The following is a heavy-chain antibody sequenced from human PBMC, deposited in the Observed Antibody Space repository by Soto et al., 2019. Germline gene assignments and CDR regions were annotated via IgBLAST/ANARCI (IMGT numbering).Heavy chain of an antibody. CDR3: AKDQGSSWYEIDY. CDR2: ISGSGGST. Sequence: EVQLLESGGGLVQPGGSLRLSCAASGFTFSNYAVTWVRQAPGKGLEWVATISGSGGSTYYADSVKGRFTISRYNSKNTLELQMNSLRAEATAVYYCAKDQGSSWYEIDYWGQGTLVTVSS. J-gene: IGHJ4*02. D-gene: IGHD6-13*01. CDR1: GFTFSNYA. V-gene: IGHV3-23*01.